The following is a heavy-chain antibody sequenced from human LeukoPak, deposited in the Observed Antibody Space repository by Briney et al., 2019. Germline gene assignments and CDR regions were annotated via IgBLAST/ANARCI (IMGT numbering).Heavy chain of an antibody. CDR1: GGSFSGYY. CDR3: ARGGYSYGYMRFHLNWFDP. CDR2: INHSGST. V-gene: IGHV4-34*01. J-gene: IGHJ5*02. Sequence: SGTLSLTCAVYGGSFSGYYWSWIRQPPGKGLEWIGEINHSGSTNYNPSLKSRVTISVDTSKNQFSLRLSSVTAADTAVYYCARGGYSYGYMRFHLNWFDPWGQGTLVTVSS. D-gene: IGHD5-18*01.